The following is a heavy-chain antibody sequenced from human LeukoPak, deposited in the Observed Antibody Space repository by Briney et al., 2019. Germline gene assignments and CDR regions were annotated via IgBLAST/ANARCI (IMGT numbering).Heavy chain of an antibody. J-gene: IGHJ3*02. CDR2: ISGSGTKT. CDR1: GFTFRTSA. D-gene: IGHD6-19*01. CDR3: AIPYSSGWSKGHDAFDI. V-gene: IGHV3-23*01. Sequence: PGGSLRLSCAASGFTFRTSAMSWVRQAPGKGLEWVSAISGSGTKTYYADSVKGRFTISRDNSKNTLYLQMNSLRAEDTAVYYCAIPYSSGWSKGHDAFDIWGQGTMVTVSS.